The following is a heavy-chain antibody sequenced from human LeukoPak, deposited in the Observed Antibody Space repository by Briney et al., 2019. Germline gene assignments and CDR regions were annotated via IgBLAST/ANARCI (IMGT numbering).Heavy chain of an antibody. CDR3: AGGGVVPAAILVGNYYGMDV. J-gene: IGHJ6*02. CDR2: INHSGST. Sequence: PSETLSLTCAVYGGSFSGYYWSWIRQPPGKGLEWIGEINHSGSTNYNPSLKSRVTISVDTSKNQFSLKLSSVTAADTAVYYCAGGGVVPAAILVGNYYGMDVWGQGTTVTVSS. V-gene: IGHV4-34*01. CDR1: GGSFSGYY. D-gene: IGHD2-2*01.